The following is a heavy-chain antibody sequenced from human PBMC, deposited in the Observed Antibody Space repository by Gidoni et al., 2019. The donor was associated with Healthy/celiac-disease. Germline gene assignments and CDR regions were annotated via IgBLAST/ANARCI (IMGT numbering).Heavy chain of an antibody. CDR1: GFTFSSDA. CDR2: ISGSGGST. J-gene: IGHJ5*02. Sequence: EVQLLESGGGLVQPGGSLRLSCAASGFTFSSDARSWVRQAPGKGLEWVSAISGSGGSTYYADSVKGRFTISRDNSKNTLYLQMNSLRAEDTAVYYCAKDLRGDDFRSWFDPWGQGTLVTVSS. D-gene: IGHD5-12*01. CDR3: AKDLRGDDFRSWFDP. V-gene: IGHV3-23*01.